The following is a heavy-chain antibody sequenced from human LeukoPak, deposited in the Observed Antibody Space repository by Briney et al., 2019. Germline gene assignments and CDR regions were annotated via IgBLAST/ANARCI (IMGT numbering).Heavy chain of an antibody. CDR1: GGTFSSYA. J-gene: IGHJ4*02. CDR2: IIPIFGTA. Sequence: SVKVSCKASGGTFSSYAISWARQAPGQGLEWMGGIIPIFGTANYAQKFQGRVTITTDESTSTAYMELSSLRSEDTAVYYCASDRAAAGTGTYWGQGTLVTVSS. D-gene: IGHD6-13*01. V-gene: IGHV1-69*05. CDR3: ASDRAAAGTGTY.